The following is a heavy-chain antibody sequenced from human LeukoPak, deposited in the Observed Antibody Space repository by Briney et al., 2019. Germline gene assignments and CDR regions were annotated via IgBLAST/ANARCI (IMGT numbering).Heavy chain of an antibody. CDR2: IKQDGSEI. Sequence: GGSLRLSCVVSGFTFRRHWMSWVRQAPGKGLEWVANIKQDGSEIHYVDSVKGRFSISRDNSRKSLYLQLNRLTVEDTAVYYCVRSVDTDEYGDRYFDYWGQGALVTVSS. V-gene: IGHV3-7*01. D-gene: IGHD4-17*01. CDR1: GFTFRRHW. J-gene: IGHJ4*02. CDR3: VRSVDTDEYGDRYFDY.